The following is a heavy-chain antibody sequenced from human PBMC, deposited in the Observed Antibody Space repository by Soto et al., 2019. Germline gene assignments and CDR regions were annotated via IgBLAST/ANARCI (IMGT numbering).Heavy chain of an antibody. Sequence: EVQLVESGGGLVQPGGSLKLSCAASGFTFSGSAMHWVRQASGKGLEWVGRIRSKPNTYATGYAASVKGRFTISRDDSKNTLYLQMNSLQGEYTAVYYCIRRSQDDSSGHFADWGQGTLDTVSS. J-gene: IGHJ4*02. CDR1: GFTFSGSA. V-gene: IGHV3-73*02. CDR3: IRRSQDDSSGHFAD. CDR2: IRSKPNTYAT. D-gene: IGHD3-22*01.